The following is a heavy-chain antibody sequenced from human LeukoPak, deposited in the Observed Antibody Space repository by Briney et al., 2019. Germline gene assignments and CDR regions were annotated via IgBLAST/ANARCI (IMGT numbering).Heavy chain of an antibody. J-gene: IGHJ4*02. CDR1: GFTFSSYW. D-gene: IGHD1-26*01. Sequence: GGSLRLSCAASGFTFSSYWMSWVRQAPGKGLECVANINQDESEKYYVDSVKGRFSISRDNAKKSLYLQMNSLRAEDTAVYYCARFRSYNFDYWGQGTLVTVSS. CDR2: INQDESEK. V-gene: IGHV3-7*05. CDR3: ARFRSYNFDY.